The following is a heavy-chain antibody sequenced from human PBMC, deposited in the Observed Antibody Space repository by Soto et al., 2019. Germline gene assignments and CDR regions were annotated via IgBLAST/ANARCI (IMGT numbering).Heavy chain of an antibody. CDR2: IYHSGST. J-gene: IGHJ5*02. D-gene: IGHD3-10*01. V-gene: IGHV4-39*01. CDR1: GVSMSSSDYY. Sequence: AETLSLTCTFSGVSMSSSDYYWGWIRQPPGKGLEWIASIYHSGSTYYDPSLKSRFTISVDTSENQFSLKLSSVTAADTALYYCARRSPGGGSGSYRRWFDPWGQGTLVTVSS. CDR3: ARRSPGGGSGSYRRWFDP.